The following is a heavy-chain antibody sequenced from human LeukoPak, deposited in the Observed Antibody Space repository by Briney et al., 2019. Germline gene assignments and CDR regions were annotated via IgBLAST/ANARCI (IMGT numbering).Heavy chain of an antibody. CDR2: IIPIFGTA. CDR3: ARDRTAVAGYWFDP. Sequence: SVTVSCKASGGTFSSYAISWVRQAPGQGLEWMGRIIPIFGTANYAQKFQGRVTITTDESASTAYMELSSLRSEDTAVYYCARDRTAVAGYWFDPWGQGTLVTVSS. J-gene: IGHJ5*02. V-gene: IGHV1-69*05. CDR1: GGTFSSYA. D-gene: IGHD6-19*01.